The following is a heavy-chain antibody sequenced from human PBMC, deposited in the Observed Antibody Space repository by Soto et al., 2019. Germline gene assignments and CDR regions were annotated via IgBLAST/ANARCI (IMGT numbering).Heavy chain of an antibody. D-gene: IGHD3-22*01. V-gene: IGHV3-64D*06. J-gene: IGHJ3*02. Sequence: GGSLRLSCSASGFTFSSYAMHWVRQAPGKGLEYVSAISSNGGSTYYADSVKGRFTISRDNSKNTLYLQMSSLRAEDTAVYYCVKDRWYYYDSSGYYRPGAFDIWGQGTMVTVSS. CDR2: ISSNGGST. CDR3: VKDRWYYYDSSGYYRPGAFDI. CDR1: GFTFSSYA.